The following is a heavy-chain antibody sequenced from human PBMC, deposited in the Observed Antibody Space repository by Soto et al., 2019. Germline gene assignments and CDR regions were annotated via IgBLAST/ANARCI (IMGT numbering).Heavy chain of an antibody. V-gene: IGHV5-10-1*01. D-gene: IGHD3-22*01. CDR1: GYSFTSYW. CDR2: IDPSDSYT. CDR3: ARLNHYYDKEGDY. J-gene: IGHJ4*02. Sequence: EVQLVQSGAEVKKPGESLRISCKGSGYSFTSYWISWVRQMPGKGREWMGRIDPSDSYTNYSPSFRGHVTISADKSIGTAYLQWSSLKASDTAMYFCARLNHYYDKEGDYWGQGTLVTVSS.